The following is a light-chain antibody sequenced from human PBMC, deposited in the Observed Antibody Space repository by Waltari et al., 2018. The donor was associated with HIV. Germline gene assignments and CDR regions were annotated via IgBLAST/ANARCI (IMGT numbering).Light chain of an antibody. J-gene: IGKJ2*01. CDR1: HSIGNN. V-gene: IGKV3-15*01. CDR3: QHYNNWPYT. CDR2: SAS. Sequence: EIVMTQSPATVSVSPGEGATLSCRASHSIGNNLAWHQQRPGQAPRLLIYSASTRATRIPARFSGSGSGTQFTLTIDSLQSEDFAIYYCQHYNNWPYTFGQGTRLEIK.